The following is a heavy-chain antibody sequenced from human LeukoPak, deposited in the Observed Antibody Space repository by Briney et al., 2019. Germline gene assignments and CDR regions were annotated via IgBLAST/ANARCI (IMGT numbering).Heavy chain of an antibody. CDR1: GDTFTSYD. V-gene: IGHV1-8*01. J-gene: IGHJ5*02. Sequence: ASVKVSCKASGDTFTSYDINWVRQAPGQGLEWMGWMNPNSDNTDYAQKFQGRDTMTRNTSISTAYMELSSLRSEDTAVYYCARVLGSGRRNLNWFDPWGQGTLVTVSS. D-gene: IGHD3-10*01. CDR2: MNPNSDNT. CDR3: ARVLGSGRRNLNWFDP.